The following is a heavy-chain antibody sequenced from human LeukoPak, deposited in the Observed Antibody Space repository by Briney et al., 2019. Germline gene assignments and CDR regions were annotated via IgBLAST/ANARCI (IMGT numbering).Heavy chain of an antibody. J-gene: IGHJ4*02. D-gene: IGHD5-12*01. CDR3: ARQLAQPHFDY. CDR2: INHSGST. Sequence: SETLSLTCAVYGGSFSGYYWSWIRQPPGKGLEWIGEINHSGSTNYNPSLKGRVTISVDTSKNQFSLKLSSVTAADTAVYYCARQLAQPHFDYWGQGTLVTVSS. CDR1: GGSFSGYY. V-gene: IGHV4-34*01.